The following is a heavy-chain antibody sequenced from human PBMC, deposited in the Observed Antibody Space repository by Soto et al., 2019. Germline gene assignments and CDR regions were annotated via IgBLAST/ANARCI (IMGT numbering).Heavy chain of an antibody. J-gene: IGHJ6*02. CDR3: ARSQGSSTSLEIYYYFYYGMDV. CDR2: IIPISGTA. V-gene: IGHV1-69*01. D-gene: IGHD2-2*01. Sequence: QVQLVQSGAEVKKPGSSVKVSCKASGGTFSSYAISWVRQAPGQGLEWMGGIIPISGTANYALKFQGRVKITADESTSIVYMELSSLRSEDTAVYFCARSQGSSTSLEIYYYFYYGMDVWGQGTTVTVSS. CDR1: GGTFSSYA.